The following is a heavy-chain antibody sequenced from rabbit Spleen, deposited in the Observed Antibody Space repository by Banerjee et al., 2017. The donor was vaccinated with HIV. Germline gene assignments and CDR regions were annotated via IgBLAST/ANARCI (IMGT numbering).Heavy chain of an antibody. V-gene: IGHV1S45*01. CDR2: IDPVFGIT. CDR3: ARDLVGVIGWNFYL. Sequence: QEQLEESAGGLVQPGGSLKLSCKASGFTLSSYYMNWVRQAPGKGLEWIGYIDPVFGITYYANWVNGRFSISRTSSTTVTLRMTSLTAADRAAYFCARDLVGVIGWNFYLWGPGTLVTVS. CDR1: GFTLSSYYM. D-gene: IGHD1-1*01. J-gene: IGHJ4*01.